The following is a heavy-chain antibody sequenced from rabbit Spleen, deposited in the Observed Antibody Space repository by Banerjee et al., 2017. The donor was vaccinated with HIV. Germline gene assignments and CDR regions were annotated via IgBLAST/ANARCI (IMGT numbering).Heavy chain of an antibody. Sequence: QSLEESGGDLVKPGASLTLTCTASGVSFSSSSYVCWVRQAPGKGLDWIACIDAGSSGFTYFATWAKGRFTCSKSSSTTVTLQMTRLTAADTATYFCARDTSSSFSSYGMDLWGQGTLVTVS. CDR2: IDAGSSGFT. D-gene: IGHD1-1*01. CDR3: ARDTSSSFSSYGMDL. J-gene: IGHJ6*01. CDR1: GVSFSSSSY. V-gene: IGHV1S40*01.